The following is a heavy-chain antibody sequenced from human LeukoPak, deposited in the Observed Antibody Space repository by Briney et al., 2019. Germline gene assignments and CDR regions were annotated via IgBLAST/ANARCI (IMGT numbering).Heavy chain of an antibody. CDR2: IKQDGSEK. CDR1: GFTFSSYW. J-gene: IGHJ6*02. CDR3: ARVRIVAAEGYYYYGMDV. D-gene: IGHD6-13*01. Sequence: GGSLRLSCAASGFTFSSYWMSWVRQAPGKGLEWVANIKQDGSEKYYVDSVKGRFTISRDNAKNSLYLQMNSLRAEDTAVYYCARVRIVAAEGYYYYGMDVWGQGTTVTVSS. V-gene: IGHV3-7*01.